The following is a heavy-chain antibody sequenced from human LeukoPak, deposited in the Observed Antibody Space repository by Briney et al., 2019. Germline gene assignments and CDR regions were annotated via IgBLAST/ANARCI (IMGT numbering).Heavy chain of an antibody. J-gene: IGHJ3*02. Sequence: SENLSLTCAVYGGSFSGYYWSWIRQPPGKGLEWIGEINHSGSTNYNPSLKSRVTISVDTSKNQFSLKLSSVTAADTAVYYCARAPPRRKAFDIWGQGTMVTVSS. CDR2: INHSGST. CDR3: ARAPPRRKAFDI. CDR1: GGSFSGYY. V-gene: IGHV4-34*01.